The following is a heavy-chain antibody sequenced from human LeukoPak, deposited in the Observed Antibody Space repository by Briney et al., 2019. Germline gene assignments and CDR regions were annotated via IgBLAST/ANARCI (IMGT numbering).Heavy chain of an antibody. D-gene: IGHD3-3*01. CDR1: GGSISSGDYY. V-gene: IGHV4-30-4*08. J-gene: IGHJ6*03. CDR2: IYYSGGT. CDR3: ARVITIFLYYYMDV. Sequence: PSETLSLTCTVSGGSISSGDYYWSWIRQPPGKGLEWIGYIYYSGGTYYNPSLKSRVTISVDTSKNQFSLKLSSVTAADTAVYYCARVITIFLYYYMDVWGKGTTVTVSS.